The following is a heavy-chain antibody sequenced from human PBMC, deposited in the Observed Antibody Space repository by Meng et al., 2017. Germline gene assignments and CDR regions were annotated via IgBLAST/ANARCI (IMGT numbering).Heavy chain of an antibody. D-gene: IGHD6-13*01. V-gene: IGHV1-2*06. J-gene: IGHJ4*02. CDR1: GYNFPDYY. CDR3: ARDEDISAAGKLFGDY. CDR2: IDPKNGDT. Sequence: VQPVQSGAAVKKPGASVKVSCKPSGYNFPDYYIHWVRQAPGQGLEWMGRIDPKNGDTHYAQKFQGRVTMTGDTSISTAYMDLSGLRSDDTAVYYCARDEDISAAGKLFGDYWGQGTLVTVSS.